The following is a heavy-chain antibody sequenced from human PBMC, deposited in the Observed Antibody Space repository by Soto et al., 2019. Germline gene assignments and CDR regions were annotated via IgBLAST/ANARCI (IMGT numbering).Heavy chain of an antibody. V-gene: IGHV1-18*01. CDR1: GYTFNTYG. CDR2: VSAYNGNT. D-gene: IGHD6-19*01. Sequence: GASVKVSCKASGYTFNTYGISGVRQAPGQGLEWIGWVSAYNGNTTYARNFQGRVTMTTDTSTRLAYMELRSLRSDDTAVYYCARGIKQLLAHGAFDIWGQGTIVTVSS. CDR3: ARGIKQLLAHGAFDI. J-gene: IGHJ3*02.